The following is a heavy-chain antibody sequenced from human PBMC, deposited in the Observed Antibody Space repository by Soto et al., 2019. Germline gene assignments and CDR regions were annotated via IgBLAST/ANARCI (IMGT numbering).Heavy chain of an antibody. J-gene: IGHJ6*02. CDR2: INSDGSST. D-gene: IGHD6-13*01. CDR3: ASLGGQQLVYYYYGMDV. Sequence: PGGSLRLSCAASGFTFSSYWMHWVRQAPGKGLVWVSRINSDGSSTSYADSVKGRFTISRDNAKNTLYLQMNSLRAEDTAVYYCASLGGQQLVYYYYGMDVWGQGTTVTVSS. V-gene: IGHV3-74*01. CDR1: GFTFSSYW.